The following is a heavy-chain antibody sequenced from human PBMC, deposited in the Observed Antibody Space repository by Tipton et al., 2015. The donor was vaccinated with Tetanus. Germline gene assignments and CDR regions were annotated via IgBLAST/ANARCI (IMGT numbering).Heavy chain of an antibody. CDR1: GGSFSGYY. D-gene: IGHD6-19*01. CDR2: INHSGST. Sequence: GLVKPSETLSLTCAVYGGSFSGYYWSWIRQPPGKGLEWIGEINHSGSTNYNPSLKSRVTISVDTSKNQFSLKLNSVSAADTAVYYCARHVVEAVPRWFDPWGQGTLVTVSS. V-gene: IGHV4-34*01. CDR3: ARHVVEAVPRWFDP. J-gene: IGHJ5*02.